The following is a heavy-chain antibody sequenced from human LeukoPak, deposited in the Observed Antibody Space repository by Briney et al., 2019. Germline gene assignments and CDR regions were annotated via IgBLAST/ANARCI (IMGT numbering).Heavy chain of an antibody. CDR1: GGSISSSSYY. CDR2: IYYSGSP. CDR3: ARGTGYSNFDY. J-gene: IGHJ4*02. D-gene: IGHD3/OR15-3a*01. V-gene: IGHV4-39*07. Sequence: SETLSLTCTVSGGSISSSSYYWGWIRQPPGKGLEWIGSIYYSGSPYPSPSLKSRVTISVDTSKNQFSLKLSSVTAADTAVYYCARGTGYSNFDYWGQGTLVIVSS.